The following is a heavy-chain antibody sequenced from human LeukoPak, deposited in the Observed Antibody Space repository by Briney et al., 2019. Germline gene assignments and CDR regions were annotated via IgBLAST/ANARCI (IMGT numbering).Heavy chain of an antibody. CDR2: IIPIFGTA. Sequence: GASVKVSCKASGGTFSSYAISWVRQAPGQGLEWMGGIIPIFGTANYAQKFQGRVTITADESTSTAYMELSSLRSEDTAVYYCAKAQPRWLQLDVGEIDYWGQGTLVTVSS. V-gene: IGHV1-69*13. CDR1: GGTFSSYA. D-gene: IGHD5-24*01. CDR3: AKAQPRWLQLDVGEIDY. J-gene: IGHJ4*02.